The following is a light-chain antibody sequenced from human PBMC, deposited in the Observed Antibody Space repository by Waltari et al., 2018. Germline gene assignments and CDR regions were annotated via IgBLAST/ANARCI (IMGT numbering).Light chain of an antibody. CDR2: VNSDGSH. Sequence: QLVLTQSPSASASLGASVKLTCTLSSGHSSNVIAWLQQQPEKGPRSLMKVNSDGSHSKGAKIPDRFSGSSSVAEHYLTISSLQSEDEADYYCQTGGHGTWVFGGGTKLTVL. J-gene: IGLJ3*02. V-gene: IGLV4-69*01. CDR3: QTGGHGTWV. CDR1: SGHSSNV.